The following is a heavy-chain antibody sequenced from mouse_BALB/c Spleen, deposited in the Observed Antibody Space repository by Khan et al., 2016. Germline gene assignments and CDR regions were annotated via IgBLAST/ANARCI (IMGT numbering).Heavy chain of an antibody. Sequence: VQLQQSGAELVKPGASVKVSCTASGFNIKDTYMHWVKQRPEQGLEWIGRIDPANGDSEYDPKFQGRAPITADTSSNTAYLQLSTLTSEDTAVYYCARSGYDLYYYAMDYWGQGTSVTVSS. V-gene: IGHV14-3*02. CDR2: IDPANGDS. J-gene: IGHJ4*01. D-gene: IGHD2-2*01. CDR1: GFNIKDTY. CDR3: ARSGYDLYYYAMDY.